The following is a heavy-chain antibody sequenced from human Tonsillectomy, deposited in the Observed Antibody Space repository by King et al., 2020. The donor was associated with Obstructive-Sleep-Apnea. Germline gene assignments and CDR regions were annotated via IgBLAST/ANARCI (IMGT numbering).Heavy chain of an antibody. Sequence: LQLQESGPGLVKPSETLSLTCTVSGGSISSSNYYWGWIRQPPGKGLEWIGSIYYSGSTYYNPSLKSRVTTSVDTSKNQFSLKLSSVTAADTAVYHCARQVRGAVDYFDYWGQGTLVTVST. D-gene: IGHD3-10*01. V-gene: IGHV4-39*01. CDR3: ARQVRGAVDYFDY. CDR1: GGSISSSNYY. J-gene: IGHJ4*02. CDR2: IYYSGST.